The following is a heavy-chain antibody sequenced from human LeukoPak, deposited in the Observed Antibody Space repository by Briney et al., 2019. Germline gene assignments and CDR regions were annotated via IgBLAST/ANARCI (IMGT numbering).Heavy chain of an antibody. D-gene: IGHD3-10*01. CDR3: ARVVRGVDDAFDI. J-gene: IGHJ3*02. Sequence: SETLSLTCTVSGGSISSYYWSWIRQTPGKGLEWIGYIYYSGSTNYNPSLKSRVTISVDTSKNQFSLKLSSVTAADTAVYYCARVVRGVDDAFDIWGQGTMVTVSS. CDR1: GGSISSYY. CDR2: IYYSGST. V-gene: IGHV4-59*01.